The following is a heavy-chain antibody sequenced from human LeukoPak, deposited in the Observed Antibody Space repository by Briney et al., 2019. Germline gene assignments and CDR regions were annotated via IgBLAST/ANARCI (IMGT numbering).Heavy chain of an antibody. J-gene: IGHJ4*02. D-gene: IGHD1-26*01. CDR2: IRSKATSYAT. CDR1: GFTFSGSA. CDR3: TRPDLYSGSYMADY. Sequence: GGSLRLSCAASGFTFSGSAMHWFRQASGKGLEWVGRIRSKATSYATASAASVKGRFTISRDDSKNTAYLQMNSLKTEDTAVYYCTRPDLYSGSYMADYWGQGTLVTVSS. V-gene: IGHV3-73*01.